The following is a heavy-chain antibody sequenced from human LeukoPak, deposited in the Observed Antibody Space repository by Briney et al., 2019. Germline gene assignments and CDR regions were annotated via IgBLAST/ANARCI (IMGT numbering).Heavy chain of an antibody. Sequence: SETLSLTCTVSGGSISSYYWSWLRQPPGKELEWIGYIYYSGSTNYSPSLKSRVTISLDTSKNQFSLRLSSVTAADTVVYYCTRDGPAVGGFDYWGQGTLVTVSS. CDR2: IYYSGST. V-gene: IGHV4-59*01. CDR3: TRDGPAVGGFDY. CDR1: GGSISSYY. D-gene: IGHD6-13*01. J-gene: IGHJ4*02.